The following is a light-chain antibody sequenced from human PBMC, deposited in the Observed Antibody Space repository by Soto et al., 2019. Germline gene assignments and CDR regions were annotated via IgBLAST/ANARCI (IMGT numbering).Light chain of an antibody. CDR2: EVS. V-gene: IGLV2-14*01. CDR3: ISYTSGSTLYV. J-gene: IGLJ1*01. Sequence: QSALTQPASVSGSPGQSITISCTGTSSDVGGYTYVSWYQQHPGKAPKLMIYEVSNRPSGISNRFSGSKSGNTASLTISGLQAEDEADYYCISYTSGSTLYVFGTGTKLTVL. CDR1: SSDVGGYTY.